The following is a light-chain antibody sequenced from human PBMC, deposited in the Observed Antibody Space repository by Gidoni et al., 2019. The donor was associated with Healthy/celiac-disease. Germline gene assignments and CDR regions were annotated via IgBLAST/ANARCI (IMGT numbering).Light chain of an antibody. CDR2: AAS. CDR1: QSVSRY. CDR3: QQSYSAPPT. V-gene: IGKV1-39*01. J-gene: IGKJ5*01. Sequence: DIQMTQSPSSLSASVGDRVTITCRASQSVSRYLNWFQQKAGTAPKLLIYAASNLQSGVPSRFSGSGSGTEYTLTISSLQPEDFATYYCQQSYSAPPTFGQGTRLEIK.